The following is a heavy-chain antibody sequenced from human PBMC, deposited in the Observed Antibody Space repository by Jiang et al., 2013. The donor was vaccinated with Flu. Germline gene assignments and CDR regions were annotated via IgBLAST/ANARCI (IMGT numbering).Heavy chain of an antibody. V-gene: IGHV1-2*04. CDR1: GYTFTGSY. CDR3: ARAAAGSYYYYYGMDV. CDR2: INPNSGGT. D-gene: IGHD6-13*01. J-gene: IGHJ6*02. Sequence: VQLVESGAEVKKPGASVKVSCKASGYTFTGSYMHWVRQAPGQGLEWMGWINPNSGGTNYAQKFQGWVTMTRDTSINTAYMELSRLRSDDTAVYYCARAAAGSYYYYYGMDVWGQGTTVTVSS.